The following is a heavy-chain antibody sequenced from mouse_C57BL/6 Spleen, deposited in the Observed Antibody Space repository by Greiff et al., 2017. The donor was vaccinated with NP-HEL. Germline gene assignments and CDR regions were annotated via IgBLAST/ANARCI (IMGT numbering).Heavy chain of an antibody. D-gene: IGHD1-1*01. Sequence: QVQLQQPGAELVRPGTSVKLSCKASGYTFTSYWMPWVKQRPGQGLEWIGVIDPSDSYTNYNQKFKGKATLTVDTSSSTAYMQLSSLTSEDSAVYYCARDGSSPSYAMDDWGQGTSVTVSS. V-gene: IGHV1-59*01. J-gene: IGHJ4*01. CDR3: ARDGSSPSYAMDD. CDR1: GYTFTSYW. CDR2: IDPSDSYT.